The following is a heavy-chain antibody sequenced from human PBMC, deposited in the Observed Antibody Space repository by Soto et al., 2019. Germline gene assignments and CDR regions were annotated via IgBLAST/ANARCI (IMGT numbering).Heavy chain of an antibody. CDR3: AKDAVYNDGLWLMDH. D-gene: IGHD3-16*01. Sequence: EVQLLESGGGLVQPGGSLRLSCTASGLPHSNFAMMWVRQAPGKGLECVSGIYGSGGGIVYADSVKGRFNISRDNSKNTVYLQMTDLRADDTAVYYCAKDAVYNDGLWLMDHWGQGTQVTVSS. CDR1: GLPHSNFA. J-gene: IGHJ4*02. CDR2: IYGSGGGI. V-gene: IGHV3-23*01.